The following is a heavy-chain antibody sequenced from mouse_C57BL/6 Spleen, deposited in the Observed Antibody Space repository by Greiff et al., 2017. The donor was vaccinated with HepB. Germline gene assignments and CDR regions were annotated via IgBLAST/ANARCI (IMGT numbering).Heavy chain of an antibody. CDR3: ARGGSTFYWYFDV. Sequence: VKLMESGAELVRPGTSVKMSCKASGYTFTNYWIGWAKQRPGHGLEWIGDIYPGGGYTNYNEKFKGKATLTADKSSSTAYMQFSSLTSEDSAIYYCARGGSTFYWYFDVWGTGTTVTVSS. J-gene: IGHJ1*03. CDR1: GYTFTNYW. D-gene: IGHD5-1*01. CDR2: IYPGGGYT. V-gene: IGHV1-63*01.